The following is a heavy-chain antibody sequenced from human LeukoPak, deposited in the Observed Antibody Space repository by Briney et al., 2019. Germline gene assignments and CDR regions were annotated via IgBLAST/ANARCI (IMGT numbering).Heavy chain of an antibody. CDR3: ARNPTSKTMSRDSFDI. CDR2: ISHTGTT. V-gene: IGHV4-34*01. Sequence: SETLSLTCAVSGGSFSGYYWSWIRQPPGKGLEWIGEISHTGTTHSNPSLKSRVTISVDTPKNQFSLRLTSVTAADTAVYYCARNPTSKTMSRDSFDIWGQGTFVTVSS. CDR1: GGSFSGYY. J-gene: IGHJ3*02. D-gene: IGHD3-10*02.